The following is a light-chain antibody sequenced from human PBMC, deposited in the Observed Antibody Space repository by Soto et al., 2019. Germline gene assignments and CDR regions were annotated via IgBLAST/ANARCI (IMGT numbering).Light chain of an antibody. V-gene: IGKV3-15*01. J-gene: IGKJ3*01. CDR2: GAS. CDR1: QSISTN. Sequence: EIVMTQSPATLSVSPGERASLSCRASQSISTNLAWYQQKPGQAPRLLIYGASTRATGIPARFSGSGSGTEFTLTISSPQSEDFAVYYCQQYDKWPLTFGPGTKVISN. CDR3: QQYDKWPLT.